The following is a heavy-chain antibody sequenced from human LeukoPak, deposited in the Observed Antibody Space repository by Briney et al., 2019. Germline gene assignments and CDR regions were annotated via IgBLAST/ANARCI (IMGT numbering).Heavy chain of an antibody. V-gene: IGHV3-20*04. J-gene: IGHJ4*02. D-gene: IGHD6-13*01. CDR3: ARGTLKAAATDFDY. CDR1: GFTFDDYG. CDR2: INWNGGST. Sequence: PGGSLRLSCAASGFTFDDYGMSWVRQAPGKGLEWVSGINWNGGSTGYADSVKGRFTISRDNAKNSLYLQMNSLTAEDTALYYCARGTLKAAATDFDYWGQGTLVTVSS.